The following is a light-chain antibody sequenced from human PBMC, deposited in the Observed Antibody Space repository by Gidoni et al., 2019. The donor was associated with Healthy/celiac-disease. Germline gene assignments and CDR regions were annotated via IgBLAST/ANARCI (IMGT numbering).Light chain of an antibody. Sequence: QSALTQPASSSSSPGQSIPISCTGTSSDVGGYNYVSWYQQHPGKAPKLMIYEVSNRPSGVSNRFSGSKSGNTASLTISGLQAEDEADYYCSSYTSSSTVFGGGTKLTVL. CDR3: SSYTSSSTV. J-gene: IGLJ3*02. V-gene: IGLV2-14*01. CDR1: SSDVGGYNY. CDR2: EVS.